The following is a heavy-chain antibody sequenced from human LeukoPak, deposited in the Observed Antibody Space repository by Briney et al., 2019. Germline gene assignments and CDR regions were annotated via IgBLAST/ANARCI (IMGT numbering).Heavy chain of an antibody. V-gene: IGHV3-7*04. D-gene: IGHD1-26*01. Sequence: PGGSLRLSCAASEFTFYYYWMTWVRQAPGKGLEWVANIKQDGSEKYYADSVKGRFTISRDNAKNSLSLQMNSLGAEDTAVYYCARGYSGSYSGPFDYWGQGTLVAVSS. CDR1: EFTFYYYW. CDR3: ARGYSGSYSGPFDY. J-gene: IGHJ4*02. CDR2: IKQDGSEK.